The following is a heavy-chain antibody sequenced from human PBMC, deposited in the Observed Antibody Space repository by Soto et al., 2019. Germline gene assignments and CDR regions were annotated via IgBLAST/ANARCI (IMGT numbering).Heavy chain of an antibody. V-gene: IGHV4-30-4*01. J-gene: IGHJ4*02. D-gene: IGHD2-15*01. Sequence: QVQLQESGPGLVKPSQTLSLTCTVSGGSISSGNYYWWWLRQPPGKGLGWMGFISYSGSNYNNATPKSRFTIAVDTYKNHFTLNPTFVTAAYTPVYCWATIVTPATGLYYFDYWGQGTRVTVSS. CDR2: ISYSGSN. CDR1: GGSISSGNYY. CDR3: ATIVTPATGLYYFDY.